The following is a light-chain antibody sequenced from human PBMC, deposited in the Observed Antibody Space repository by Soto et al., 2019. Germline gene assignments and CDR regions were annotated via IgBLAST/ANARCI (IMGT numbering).Light chain of an antibody. CDR3: QHRVHGLT. J-gene: IGKJ4*01. CDR1: ESVHTY. V-gene: IGKV3-11*01. CDR2: DVS. Sequence: EIVLTQSPATLSLSLGERATLSCRARESVHTYLGWYQQKPGQAPRLLISDVSRRATGIPARFSGSGSGTDFTLTISSLEPEDVAVYYCQHRVHGLTFGGGTKVEIK.